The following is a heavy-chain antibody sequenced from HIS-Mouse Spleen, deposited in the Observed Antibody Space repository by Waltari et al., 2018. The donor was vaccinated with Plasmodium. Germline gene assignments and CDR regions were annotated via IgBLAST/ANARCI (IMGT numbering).Heavy chain of an antibody. D-gene: IGHD3-3*01. J-gene: IGHJ2*01. Sequence: QVQLQQWGAGLLKPSETLSLTCAVYGGSFSGYYWSWIRQPPGKGLAWIGEINHSGSTNYNPSLKSRVTISVDTSKNQFSLKLSSGTAADTAVYYCARVTSSGVYWYFDLWGRGTLVTVSS. CDR3: ARVTSSGVYWYFDL. V-gene: IGHV4-34*01. CDR2: INHSGST. CDR1: GGSFSGYY.